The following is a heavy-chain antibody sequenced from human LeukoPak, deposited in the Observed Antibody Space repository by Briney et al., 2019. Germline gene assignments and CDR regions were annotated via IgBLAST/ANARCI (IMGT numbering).Heavy chain of an antibody. D-gene: IGHD6-19*01. Sequence: SETLSLTCTVSGGSISSSSYYWGWIRQPPGKGLEWIGSSYYSGRTYYNPSLKSRVTIPVDTSKNQFSLKLSSVTAADTAVYYCARQGVAGNFDYWGQGTLVTVSS. J-gene: IGHJ4*02. CDR3: ARQGVAGNFDY. V-gene: IGHV4-39*01. CDR1: GGSISSSSYY. CDR2: SYYSGRT.